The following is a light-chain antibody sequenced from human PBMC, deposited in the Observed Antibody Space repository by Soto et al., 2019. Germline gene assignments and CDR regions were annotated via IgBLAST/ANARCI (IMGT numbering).Light chain of an antibody. CDR2: DVS. CDR1: SSDVGGYNY. V-gene: IGLV2-14*01. Sequence: QSALIQPASVSGSLGQSITIPCTGTSSDVGGYNYVSCYQQHPGKAPILMIYDVSNRPSGVSNRFSGSKSGNTASLTISWLQAEDEADYYCSSYTGSSTLEVFGGGTKLTVL. CDR3: SSYTGSSTLEV. J-gene: IGLJ2*01.